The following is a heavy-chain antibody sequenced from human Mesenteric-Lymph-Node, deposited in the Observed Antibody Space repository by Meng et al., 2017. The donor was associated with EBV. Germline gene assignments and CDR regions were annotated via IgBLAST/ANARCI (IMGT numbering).Heavy chain of an antibody. V-gene: IGHV1-8*01. D-gene: IGHD4-23*01. CDR1: GYTFINYD. CDR2: MNPNSGNT. Sequence: QVQLLQAGAAVKKPGASVKFSCKASGYTFINYDINWVRQAPGRGLEWMGWMNPNSGNTAYAQKFQGRVSMTRSTSITTAYMELTGLRSDDTAVYYCVRAFYGGNSDFWGQGTLVTVSS. CDR3: VRAFYGGNSDF. J-gene: IGHJ4*02.